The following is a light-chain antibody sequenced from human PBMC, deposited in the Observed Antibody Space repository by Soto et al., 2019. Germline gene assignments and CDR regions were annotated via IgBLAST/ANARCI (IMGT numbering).Light chain of an antibody. CDR1: SSDVGGYNY. CDR3: CSYAGSYTHYV. V-gene: IGLV2-11*03. CDR2: AVT. Sequence: VSGSPGQSVTISCTGTSSDVGGYNYVSWYQQYPGKAPKVMIYAVTRRPSGVPDRISGSKSGNTASLTISGLQAEDEADYYCCSYAGSYTHYVFGTGTKATVL. J-gene: IGLJ1*01.